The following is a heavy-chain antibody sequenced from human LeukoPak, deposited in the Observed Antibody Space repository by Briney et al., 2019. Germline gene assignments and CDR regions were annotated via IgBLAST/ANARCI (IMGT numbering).Heavy chain of an antibody. CDR3: ARDRNYGSGILVGRYFDY. V-gene: IGHV3-30-3*01. J-gene: IGHJ4*02. Sequence: PGGSLRLSCAASGFNFSNYVMHWVRQAPGKGLEWVAVLSHEGSRTSYADSVKGRFTISRDNSKNTLYLQMDSLRAEDTAVYYCARDRNYGSGILVGRYFDYWGQGTLVTVSS. D-gene: IGHD3-10*01. CDR1: GFNFSNYV. CDR2: LSHEGSRT.